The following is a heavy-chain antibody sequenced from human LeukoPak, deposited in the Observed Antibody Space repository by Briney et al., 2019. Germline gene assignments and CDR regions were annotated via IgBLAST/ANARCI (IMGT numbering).Heavy chain of an antibody. J-gene: IGHJ4*02. CDR2: FYYSGST. CDR3: ATEGNHLDY. D-gene: IGHD1-14*01. CDR1: VGCISRVGNY. Sequence: LQTLSLTRTLSVGCISRVGNYASWTRPHPGKGLKWIGYFYYSGSTYYTLSLKSPVTISVDTSKNQFSLKLGSVTAADTAVCDCATEGNHLDYWGQGTLVTVSS. V-gene: IGHV4-31*01.